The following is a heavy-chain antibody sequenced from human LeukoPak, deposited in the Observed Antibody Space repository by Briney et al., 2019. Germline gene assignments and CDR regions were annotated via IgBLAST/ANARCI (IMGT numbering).Heavy chain of an antibody. V-gene: IGHV3-23*01. CDR1: GFTFSSHA. CDR2: IASDGSK. J-gene: IGHJ4*02. D-gene: IGHD3-16*01. Sequence: GGSLRLSCAASGFTFSSHATDWVRQAPEKGLEWVSSIASDGSKYYADTLKGRFAISRDNSKNTLYLQINTLRAEDTALYYCAKEGAGRRFAFDDWGQGTLVTVSS. CDR3: AKEGAGRRFAFDD.